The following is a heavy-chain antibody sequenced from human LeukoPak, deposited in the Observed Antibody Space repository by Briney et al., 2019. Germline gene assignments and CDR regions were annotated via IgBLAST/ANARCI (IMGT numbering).Heavy chain of an antibody. CDR1: GYTFTSYG. V-gene: IGHV1-18*01. CDR2: ISAYNGNT. CDR3: ARFLVGATYNDAFDI. J-gene: IGHJ3*02. D-gene: IGHD1-26*01. Sequence: GASVKVSCKASGYTFTSYGISWVRQAPGQGLEWMGWISAYNGNTNYAQKLQGRVTMTTDTSTSTAYMELRSLRSDDTAVYYCARFLVGATYNDAFDIWGQGTMVTVSS.